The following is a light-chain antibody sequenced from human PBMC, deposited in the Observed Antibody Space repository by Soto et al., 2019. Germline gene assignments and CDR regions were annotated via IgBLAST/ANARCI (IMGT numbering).Light chain of an antibody. CDR3: QQYNNWPPG. CDR2: GAS. Sequence: EIVMTQSPATLSVSPGERATLSCRASQSVSSNLAWYQQKPGQAPRLLIYGASTRAPGIPARFSGSGSGTEFTLTISSLQSEDFAVYYCQQYNNWPPGFGQGTKAAIK. J-gene: IGKJ1*01. CDR1: QSVSSN. V-gene: IGKV3-15*01.